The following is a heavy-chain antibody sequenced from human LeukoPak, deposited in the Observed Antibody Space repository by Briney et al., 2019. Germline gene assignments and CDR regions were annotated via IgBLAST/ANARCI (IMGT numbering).Heavy chain of an antibody. Sequence: GGSLRLSCAASGFTVSSNYMSWVRQAPGKGLEWVSVIYSGGGTYYADSVKGRFTISRDNSKNTLYLQMNSLRAEDTAVYYCARDQYSYGSFDYWGQGTLVTVSS. V-gene: IGHV3-66*02. D-gene: IGHD5-18*01. CDR2: IYSGGGT. J-gene: IGHJ4*02. CDR3: ARDQYSYGSFDY. CDR1: GFTVSSNY.